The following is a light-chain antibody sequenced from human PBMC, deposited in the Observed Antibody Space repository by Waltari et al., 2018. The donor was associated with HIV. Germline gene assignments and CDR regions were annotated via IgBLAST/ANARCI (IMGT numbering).Light chain of an antibody. Sequence: YVLTQPPSVSVAPGQTAYITCRGNHIGRKSEPLYQHNPGQAPGVGMYYNSERPSGIPVRFSGSNSGNTATLIIDSVEAGDAAEYFCQVWDSSDHWVFGGGTKLTVL. CDR1: HIGRKS. V-gene: IGLV3-21*01. CDR3: QVWDSSDHWV. CDR2: YNS. J-gene: IGLJ3*02.